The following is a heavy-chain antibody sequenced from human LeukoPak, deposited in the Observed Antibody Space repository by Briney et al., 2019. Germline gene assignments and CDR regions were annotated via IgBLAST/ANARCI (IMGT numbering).Heavy chain of an antibody. CDR1: GFTFSSYS. D-gene: IGHD1-14*01. Sequence: PGGSLRLSCAASGFTFSSYSMNWVRQAPGKGLEWVSYISSSSTISYADSVKGRFTISRDNAKNSLYLQMNSLRAEDTAVYYCARDSGIWYFDLWGRGTLVTVSS. J-gene: IGHJ2*01. V-gene: IGHV3-48*01. CDR2: ISSSSTI. CDR3: ARDSGIWYFDL.